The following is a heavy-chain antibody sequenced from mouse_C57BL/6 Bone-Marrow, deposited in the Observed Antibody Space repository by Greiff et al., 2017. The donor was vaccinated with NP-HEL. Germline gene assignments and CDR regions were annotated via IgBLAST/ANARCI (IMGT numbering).Heavy chain of an antibody. CDR1: EYEFPSHD. CDR3: ARHGDDYGGDWYFDV. Sequence: DVKLVESGGGLVQPGESLKLSCESNEYEFPSHDMSWVRKTPEKRLELVAAINSDGGSTYYPDTMERRFIISRDNTKKTLYLQMSSLRSEDTALYYCARHGDDYGGDWYFDVWGTGTTVTVSS. J-gene: IGHJ1*03. V-gene: IGHV5-2*01. CDR2: INSDGGST. D-gene: IGHD2-4*01.